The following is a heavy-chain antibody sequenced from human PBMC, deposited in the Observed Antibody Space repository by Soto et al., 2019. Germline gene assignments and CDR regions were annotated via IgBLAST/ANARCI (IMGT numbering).Heavy chain of an antibody. CDR1: GFTFSSYG. CDR3: AKDLVVVVPAARDYYYYYGMDV. CDR2: ISYDGSNK. D-gene: IGHD2-2*01. Sequence: GGSLRLSCAASGFTFSSYGMHWVRQAPGKGLEWVAVISYDGSNKYYADSVKGRFTISRDNSKNTLYLQMNSLRAEDTAVYYCAKDLVVVVPAARDYYYYYGMDVWGQGTTVTVSS. V-gene: IGHV3-30*18. J-gene: IGHJ6*02.